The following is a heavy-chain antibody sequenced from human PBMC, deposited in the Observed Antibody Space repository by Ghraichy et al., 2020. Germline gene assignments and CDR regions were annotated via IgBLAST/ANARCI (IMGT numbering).Heavy chain of an antibody. V-gene: IGHV4-4*07. CDR2: IYTSGST. J-gene: IGHJ6*03. D-gene: IGHD6-13*01. CDR1: GGSISSYY. CDR3: ARETRQQLLYYYYYMDV. Sequence: SETLSLTCTVSGGSISSYYWSWIRQPAGKGLEWIGRIYTSGSTNYNPSLKSRVTMSVDTSKNQFSLKLSSVTAADTAVYYCARETRQQLLYYYYYMDVWGKGTTVTVSS.